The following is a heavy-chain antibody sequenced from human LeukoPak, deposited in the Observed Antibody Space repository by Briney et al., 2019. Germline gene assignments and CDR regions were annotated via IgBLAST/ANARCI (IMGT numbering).Heavy chain of an antibody. J-gene: IGHJ3*02. CDR3: AKDYYDYIWGSLDGFDI. CDR1: GFTFDDYA. D-gene: IGHD3-16*01. V-gene: IGHV3-30*18. CDR2: ISYDGSNN. Sequence: GGSLRLSCAASGFTFDDYAMHWVRQAPGKGLDWVAVISYDGSNNYYADSVKGRFTISRDNSKNTLYLQMNSLRAEDTAVYYCAKDYYDYIWGSLDGFDIWGQGTMVTVSS.